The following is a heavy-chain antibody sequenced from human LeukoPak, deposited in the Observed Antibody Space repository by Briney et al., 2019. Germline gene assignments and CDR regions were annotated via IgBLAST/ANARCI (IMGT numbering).Heavy chain of an antibody. CDR2: IIPILGIA. D-gene: IGHD5-12*01. CDR1: GGTFSSYA. V-gene: IGHV1-69*04. CDR3: ARGRNIAAPGGGDLDY. Sequence: SVKVSCKASGGTFSSYAISWVRQAPGQGLEWMGRIIPILGIANYAQKFQGRVTITTDESTTTGYMELSSLESEDTAVYYCARGRNIAAPGGGDLDYWGQGTLVTVSS. J-gene: IGHJ4*02.